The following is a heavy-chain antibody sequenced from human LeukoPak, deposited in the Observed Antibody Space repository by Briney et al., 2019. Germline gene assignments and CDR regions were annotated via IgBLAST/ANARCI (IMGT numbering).Heavy chain of an antibody. CDR2: INHIGST. D-gene: IGHD4-11*01. V-gene: IGHV4-34*01. CDR1: GGSFNDYY. J-gene: IGHJ5*01. Sequence: SATLSLTCDVYGGSFNDYYWNWIRQPPGKGLEWIGEINHIGSTNYNPSLKSGVTISVDTTNNQFSLKVRSVTAADTTVYYCARGRATRVTTNFRSWFDSWGQGTLVTVSS. CDR3: ARGRATRVTTNFRSWFDS.